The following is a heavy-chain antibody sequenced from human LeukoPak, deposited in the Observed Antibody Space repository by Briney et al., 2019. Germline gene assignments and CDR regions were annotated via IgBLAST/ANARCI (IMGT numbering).Heavy chain of an antibody. CDR3: ARASSEDGYSSSWYYFDY. V-gene: IGHV4-59*01. D-gene: IGHD6-13*01. CDR1: GGSISSYY. CDR2: IYYSGST. Sequence: SETLSLTCTVSGGSISSYYWSWIRQPPGKGLEWIGYIYYSGSTNYNPSLKSRVTISVDTSKNQFSLKLSSVTAADTAVYYCARASSEDGYSSSWYYFDYWGQGTLVTVSS. J-gene: IGHJ4*02.